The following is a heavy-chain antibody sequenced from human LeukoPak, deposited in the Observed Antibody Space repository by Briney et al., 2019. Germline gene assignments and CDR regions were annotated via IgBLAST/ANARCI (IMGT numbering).Heavy chain of an antibody. Sequence: GGSLRLSCAASAFTFSSYAMSWVRQAPGKGLEWVSAVSGSGGSTYYADSVKGRFTISRDNSKNTLYLQMNSLRAEDTAVYYFAKVRYSVAGTWDYWGQGTLVTVSS. CDR1: AFTFSSYA. V-gene: IGHV3-23*01. CDR2: VSGSGGST. J-gene: IGHJ4*02. D-gene: IGHD6-19*01. CDR3: AKVRYSVAGTWDY.